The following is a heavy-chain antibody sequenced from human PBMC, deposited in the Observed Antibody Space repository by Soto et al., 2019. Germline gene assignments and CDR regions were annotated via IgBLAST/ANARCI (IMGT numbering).Heavy chain of an antibody. D-gene: IGHD1-26*01. Sequence: QLQVQESGPGLVKPSETLSLTCTVSGGSISSSSYYWAWIRQPPGKGLEWIGSIYYSGSTHYNPSLKSTVTISVDTSKNHFSLKLSSVSAPDTAVYYCALLMSGQYYYGMDVWGQGTTVTVSS. V-gene: IGHV4-39*02. J-gene: IGHJ6*02. CDR2: IYYSGST. CDR1: GGSISSSSYY. CDR3: ALLMSGQYYYGMDV.